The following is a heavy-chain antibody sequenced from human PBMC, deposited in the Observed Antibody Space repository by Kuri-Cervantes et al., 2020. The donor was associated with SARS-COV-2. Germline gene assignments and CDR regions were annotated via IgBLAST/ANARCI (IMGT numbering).Heavy chain of an antibody. CDR2: ISYDGSNK. J-gene: IGHJ4*02. CDR1: GFTFSSYA. V-gene: IGHV3-30-3*01. CDR3: AREDIAAGVPDY. Sequence: GGSLRLSCAASGFTFSSYAMHWVRQAPGKGLEWVAVISYDGSNKYYADSVKGRFTISRDNSKNTLYLQMNSLRAEDTAVYYCAREDIAAGVPDYWGQGTLVTVSS. D-gene: IGHD5-12*01.